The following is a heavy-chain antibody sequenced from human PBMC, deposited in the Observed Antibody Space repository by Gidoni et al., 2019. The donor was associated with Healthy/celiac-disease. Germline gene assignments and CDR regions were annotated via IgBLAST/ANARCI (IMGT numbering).Heavy chain of an antibody. D-gene: IGHD6-6*01. Sequence: QVQLPQSGPGLVKPSQTLSLPCAISWYSFSSNSAAWNWIRQSPSRGLEWLGRTYYRSKWYNDYAVSVKSRITINPDTSKNQFSLQLNSVTHEDTAVYYCARELAARSYFDYWGQGTLVTVSS. CDR2: TYYRSKWYN. J-gene: IGHJ4*02. CDR1: WYSFSSNSAA. V-gene: IGHV6-1*01. CDR3: ARELAARSYFDY.